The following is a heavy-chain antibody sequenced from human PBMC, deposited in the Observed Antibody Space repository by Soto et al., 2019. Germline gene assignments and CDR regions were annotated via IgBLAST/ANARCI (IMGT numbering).Heavy chain of an antibody. CDR2: IYYSGST. J-gene: IGHJ5*02. CDR1: GGSISSGDYY. Sequence: LSLTCTVSGGSISSGDYYWSWIRQPPGKGLEWIGYIYYSGSTYYNPSLKSRVTISVDTSKNQFSLKLSSVTAADTAVYYCAREAMITFGELDPWGQGTRVTVSS. D-gene: IGHD3-16*01. V-gene: IGHV4-30-4*01. CDR3: AREAMITFGELDP.